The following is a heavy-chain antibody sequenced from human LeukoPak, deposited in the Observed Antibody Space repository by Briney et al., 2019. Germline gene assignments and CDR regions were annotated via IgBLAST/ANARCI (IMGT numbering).Heavy chain of an antibody. CDR1: GFTVSSNY. D-gene: IGHD2-15*01. CDR2: IYSGGST. V-gene: IGHV3-66*01. J-gene: IGHJ3*02. CDR3: AKYCSGGSCYSEGAFDI. Sequence: GGSLRLSCAASGFTVSSNYMSWVRQAPGKALEWVSVIYSGGSTYYADSVKGRFTISRDNSKNTLYLQMNSLRAEDTAVYYCAKYCSGGSCYSEGAFDIWGQGTMVTVSS.